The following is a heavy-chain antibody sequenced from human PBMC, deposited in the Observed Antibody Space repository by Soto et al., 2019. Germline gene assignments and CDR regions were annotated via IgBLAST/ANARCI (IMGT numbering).Heavy chain of an antibody. V-gene: IGHV3-30*04. D-gene: IGHD3-10*01. CDR2: ISGDERDK. CDR3: ARDLSGVGIESQ. J-gene: IGHJ4*02. Sequence: QVQLVESGGGVVQPGRSLRLSCATSGFTFSSYTMHWVRQAPGEGLDWVAVISGDERDKRYAGSVQGRFTISRDNSKNTLYLQMNSLSTEDTATYYCARDLSGVGIESQWGQGTLVTVSS. CDR1: GFTFSSYT.